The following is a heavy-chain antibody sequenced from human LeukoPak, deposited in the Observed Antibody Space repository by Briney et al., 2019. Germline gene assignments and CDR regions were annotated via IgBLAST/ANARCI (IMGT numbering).Heavy chain of an antibody. V-gene: IGHV3-23*01. J-gene: IGHJ4*02. D-gene: IGHD6-19*01. CDR2: ISGSGGST. Sequence: GGSLRLSCAASGFTCSSYAMSWVRQAPGKGLEWVSAISGSGGSTYYADSVKGRFTISRDNSKNTLYLQMNSLRAEDTAVYYCAKDQPGALTVAGYSDYWGQGTLVTVSS. CDR3: AKDQPGALTVAGYSDY. CDR1: GFTCSSYA.